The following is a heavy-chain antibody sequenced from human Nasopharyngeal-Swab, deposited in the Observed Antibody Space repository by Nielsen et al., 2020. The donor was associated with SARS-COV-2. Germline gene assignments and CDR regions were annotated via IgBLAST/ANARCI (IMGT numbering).Heavy chain of an antibody. CDR2: LYHTGTT. CDR1: GDSITSVAYS. D-gene: IGHD3-16*01. V-gene: IGHV4-30-2*01. Sequence: SETLSLTFAVSGDSITSVAYSWSWLRQPPGKGLEWIGSLYHTGTTFSNPSLMSRITISLDSSNNHFSLELTSVTAADTAVYYCARGGTRYIQGSTYSYYMDVWGKGTTVTVSS. CDR3: ARGGTRYIQGSTYSYYMDV. J-gene: IGHJ6*03.